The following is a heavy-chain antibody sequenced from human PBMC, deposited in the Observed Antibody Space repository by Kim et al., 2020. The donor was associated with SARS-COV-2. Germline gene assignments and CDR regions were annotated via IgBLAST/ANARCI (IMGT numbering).Heavy chain of an antibody. CDR3: ARGRDYYDSSGQLWGWFDP. D-gene: IGHD3-22*01. V-gene: IGHV4-30-2*04. Sequence: SRVTISVDTSKNQFSLKLSSVTAADTAVYYCARGRDYYDSSGQLWGWFDPWGQGTLVTVSS. J-gene: IGHJ5*02.